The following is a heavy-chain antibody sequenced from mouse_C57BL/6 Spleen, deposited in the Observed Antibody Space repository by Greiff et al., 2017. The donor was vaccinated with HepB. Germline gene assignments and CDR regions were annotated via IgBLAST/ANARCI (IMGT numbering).Heavy chain of an antibody. J-gene: IGHJ2*01. CDR3: AREMGITPVYFDY. D-gene: IGHD1-1*01. CDR1: GYAFSSYW. V-gene: IGHV1-80*01. CDR2: IYPGDGDT. Sequence: QVQLKQSGAELVKPGASVKISCKASGYAFSSYWMNWVKQRPGKGLEWIGQIYPGDGDTNYNGKFKGKATLTADKSSSTAYMQLSSLTSEDSAVYFCAREMGITPVYFDYWGQGTTLTVSS.